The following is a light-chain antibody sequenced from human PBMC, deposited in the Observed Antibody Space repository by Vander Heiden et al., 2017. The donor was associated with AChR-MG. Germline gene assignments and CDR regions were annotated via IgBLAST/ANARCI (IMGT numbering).Light chain of an antibody. CDR1: QSVSSN. Sequence: EIVMTPSPATLSVSPGERATLSCRASQSVSSNLAWYQQKPGQAPRLLIYGASTRATGIPARFSGSGSGTEFTLTINSLQSEDFAVYYCQHYNNWPLTFGGGTKVEIK. J-gene: IGKJ4*01. CDR2: GAS. V-gene: IGKV3-15*01. CDR3: QHYNNWPLT.